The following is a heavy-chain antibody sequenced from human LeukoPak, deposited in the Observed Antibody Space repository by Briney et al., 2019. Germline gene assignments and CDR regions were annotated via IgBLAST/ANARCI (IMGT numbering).Heavy chain of an antibody. Sequence: PGGSLRLSCAASGFTFSSYSMNWVRQAPGKGLEWVSSISSSSSYIYYADSVKGRFTTSRDNAKNSLYLQMNSLRAEDTAVYYCARWYSSGWWLFDYWGQGTLVTVSS. J-gene: IGHJ4*02. D-gene: IGHD6-19*01. CDR3: ARWYSSGWWLFDY. CDR1: GFTFSSYS. CDR2: ISSSSSYI. V-gene: IGHV3-21*01.